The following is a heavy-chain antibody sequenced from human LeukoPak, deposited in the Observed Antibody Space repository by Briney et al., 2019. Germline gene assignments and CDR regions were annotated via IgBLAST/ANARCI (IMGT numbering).Heavy chain of an antibody. J-gene: IGHJ4*02. CDR3: ARDDYGDYGIDY. V-gene: IGHV3-74*01. Sequence: PGGSLRLSCAASGFTFSSYWMHWVRQAPGKGLVWVSRINSDGSSTTYADSVKGRFTISRDNAKNTLYLQMNSPRAEDTAVYYCARDDYGDYGIDYWGQGTLVTVSS. D-gene: IGHD4-17*01. CDR1: GFTFSSYW. CDR2: INSDGSST.